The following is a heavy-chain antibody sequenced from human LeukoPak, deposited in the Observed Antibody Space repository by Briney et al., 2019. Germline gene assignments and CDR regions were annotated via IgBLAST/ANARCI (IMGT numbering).Heavy chain of an antibody. J-gene: IGHJ3*02. CDR2: TYYRSKWYN. V-gene: IGHV6-1*01. D-gene: IGHD2-15*01. CDR1: GDSLSSNSAA. CDR3: AVGGSFLFYAFDI. Sequence: SHTLPLTCALSGDSLSSNSAAWHWLRQSPSRGLEWLGRTYYRSKWYNDYAVSVKSRITINPDTSKNQFSLQLNSVTPEDTAVYYCAVGGSFLFYAFDIWGQGTMVTVSS.